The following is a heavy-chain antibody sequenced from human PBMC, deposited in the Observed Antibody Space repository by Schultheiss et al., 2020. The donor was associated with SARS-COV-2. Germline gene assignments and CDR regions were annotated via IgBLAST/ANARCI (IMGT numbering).Heavy chain of an antibody. Sequence: SETLSLTCTVSGGSINSGHYWGWIRQPPGKGLEWIGSINHSGRTYFNPSLKSRVTISVDTSESQFSLRLSSVTAADTAVYYCARDYTSSSGSFDYWGQGTLVTVSS. CDR3: ARDYTSSSGSFDY. CDR2: INHSGRT. V-gene: IGHV4-38-2*02. J-gene: IGHJ4*02. CDR1: GGSINSGHY. D-gene: IGHD6-6*01.